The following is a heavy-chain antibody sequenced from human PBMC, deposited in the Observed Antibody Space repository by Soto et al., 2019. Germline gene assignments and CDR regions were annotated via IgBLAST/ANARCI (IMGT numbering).Heavy chain of an antibody. Sequence: GGSISSSRYYWGWIRQPPGKGLEWIGSIYYSGSTYYNPSLKSRVTISVDTSKNQFSLKLSSVTAADTAVYYCARGGEAYSGSGSCDYWGEGTLVTVSS. J-gene: IGHJ4*02. CDR2: IYYSGST. V-gene: IGHV4-39*01. CDR1: GGSISSSRYY. CDR3: ARGGEAYSGSGSCDY. D-gene: IGHD3-10*01.